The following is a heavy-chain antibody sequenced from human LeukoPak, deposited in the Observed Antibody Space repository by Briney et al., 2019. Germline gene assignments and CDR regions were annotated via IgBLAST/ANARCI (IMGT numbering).Heavy chain of an antibody. V-gene: IGHV1-46*01. Sequence: GASVKVSCKASGYTLTSYYMHWVRQAPGQGLEWMGIINPSGGSTSYAQKFQGRVTMTRDTSTSTVYMELSSLRSEDTAVYYCARVQWHDAFDIWGQGTMVTVSS. CDR2: INPSGGST. D-gene: IGHD6-19*01. CDR1: GYTLTSYY. J-gene: IGHJ3*02. CDR3: ARVQWHDAFDI.